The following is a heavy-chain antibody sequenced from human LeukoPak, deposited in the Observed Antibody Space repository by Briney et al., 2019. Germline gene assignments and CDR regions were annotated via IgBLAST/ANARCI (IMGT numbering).Heavy chain of an antibody. Sequence: SETLSITCAVSGASVTSHHWAWIRQPAGKGLEWVGRAHFSGSTNYNPSLRSRVAISLDKSKNELSLTLKSVSAADTAVYFCTRDESSRDDSGGYHYWGRVVLDTVSS. D-gene: IGHD3-22*01. CDR3: TRDESSRDDSGGYHY. J-gene: IGHJ4*02. CDR2: AHFSGST. V-gene: IGHV4-4*07. CDR1: GASVTSHH.